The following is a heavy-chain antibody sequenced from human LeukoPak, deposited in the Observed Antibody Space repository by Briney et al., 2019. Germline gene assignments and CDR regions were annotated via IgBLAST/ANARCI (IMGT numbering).Heavy chain of an antibody. Sequence: SETLSLTCTVSGGSISSGSYYWSWIRQPAGKGLEWIGRIYTSGSTNYNPSLKSRVTISVDTSKNQFSLKLSSVTAADTAVYYCARDCQDIVLMVYAKPFDYWGQGTLVTVSS. CDR3: ARDCQDIVLMVYAKPFDY. D-gene: IGHD2-8*01. CDR2: IYTSGST. V-gene: IGHV4-61*02. J-gene: IGHJ4*02. CDR1: GGSISSGSYY.